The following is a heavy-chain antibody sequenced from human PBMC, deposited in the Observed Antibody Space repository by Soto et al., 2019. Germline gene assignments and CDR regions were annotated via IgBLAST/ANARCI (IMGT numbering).Heavy chain of an antibody. CDR1: GFTFSSYG. CDR3: ARDFVGGRLFDAFDI. V-gene: IGHV3-30*03. CDR2: ISYDGSNK. J-gene: IGHJ3*02. D-gene: IGHD3-16*01. Sequence: GGSLRLSCAASGFTFSSYGMHWVRQAPGKGLEWVAVISYDGSNKYYADSVKGRLTISRDNARNSLSLQMNSLRAEDTAVYYCARDFVGGRLFDAFDIWGQGTLVTVSS.